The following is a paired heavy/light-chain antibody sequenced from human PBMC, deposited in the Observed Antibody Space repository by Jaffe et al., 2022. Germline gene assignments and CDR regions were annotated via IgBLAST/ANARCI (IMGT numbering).Heavy chain of an antibody. J-gene: IGHJ6*03. CDR1: GGSISSSSYY. V-gene: IGHV4-39*01. CDR2: IYYSGST. CDR3: ARLEYDFWSGYYTGSDYYYYMDV. D-gene: IGHD3-3*01. Sequence: QLQLQESGPGLVKPSETLSLTCTVSGGSISSSSYYWGWIRQPPGKGLEWIGSIYYSGSTYYNPSLKSRVTISVDTSKNQFSLKLSSVTAADTAVYYCARLEYDFWSGYYTGSDYYYYMDVWGKGTTVTVSS.
Light chain of an antibody. CDR1: QSISSW. CDR2: KAS. V-gene: IGKV1-5*03. J-gene: IGKJ4*01. Sequence: DIQMTQSPSTLSASVGDRVTITCRASQSISSWLAWYQQKPGKAPKLLIYKASSLESGVPSRFSGSGSGTEFTLTISSLQPDDFATYYCQQYNSYSLTFGGGTKVEIK. CDR3: QQYNSYSLT.